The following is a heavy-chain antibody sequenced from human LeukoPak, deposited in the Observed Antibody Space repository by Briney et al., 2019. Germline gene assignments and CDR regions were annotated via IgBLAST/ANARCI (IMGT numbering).Heavy chain of an antibody. V-gene: IGHV3-73*01. D-gene: IGHD6-13*01. CDR2: IRSKANSYAT. J-gene: IGHJ4*02. Sequence: GGSLRLSCAASGFSFGGSAIHWVRQASGKGLEWVGRIRSKANSYATAFAASGKGRFTISRDDLKNTAYLQMNSLRAEDTAVYYCAKGDSRSSWYPAVGYWGQGTLVTVSS. CDR1: GFSFGGSA. CDR3: AKGDSRSSWYPAVGY.